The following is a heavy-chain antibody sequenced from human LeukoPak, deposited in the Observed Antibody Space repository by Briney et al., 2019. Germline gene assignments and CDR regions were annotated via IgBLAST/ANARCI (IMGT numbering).Heavy chain of an antibody. V-gene: IGHV4-59*12. D-gene: IGHD3-10*01. J-gene: IGHJ4*02. Sequence: SETLSLTCTVSGGSTSSYYWSWIRQPPGKGLEWIGYIYYSGSTNYNPSLKSRVTISVDTSKNQFSLKLSSVTAADTAVYYCARGQWFGELLQWGQGTLVTASS. CDR2: IYYSGST. CDR1: GGSTSSYY. CDR3: ARGQWFGELLQ.